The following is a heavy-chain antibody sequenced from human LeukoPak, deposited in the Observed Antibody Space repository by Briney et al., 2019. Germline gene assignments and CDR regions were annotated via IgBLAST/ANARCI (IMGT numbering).Heavy chain of an antibody. J-gene: IGHJ6*02. V-gene: IGHV3-23*01. CDR2: ISASGGST. Sequence: PGGSLRLSCGASGFTFSSYPMSWVRQAPGKGLEWVSAISASGGSTYHADSVKGRFTISRDNSKNTLCLQMNSLRAEDTAVYYCAKILSTVTSYYYGMDVWGRGTTVTVSS. CDR3: AKILSTVTSYYYGMDV. D-gene: IGHD4-11*01. CDR1: GFTFSSYP.